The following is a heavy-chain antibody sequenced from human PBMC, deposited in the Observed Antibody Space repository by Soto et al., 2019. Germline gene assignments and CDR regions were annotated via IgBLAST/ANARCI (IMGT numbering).Heavy chain of an antibody. J-gene: IGHJ4*02. Sequence: EVQLLESGGGLVQPGGSLRLSCAASGFTFSSYAMSWVRQAPGKGLEWVSAISGSGGSTYYADYVKGQFTISRDNSKNTLYLQMNSLRAADTAVYYCAKGIQLWSNMDYWGQGPLVTVSS. CDR3: AKGIQLWSNMDY. D-gene: IGHD5-18*01. V-gene: IGHV3-23*01. CDR1: GFTFSSYA. CDR2: ISGSGGST.